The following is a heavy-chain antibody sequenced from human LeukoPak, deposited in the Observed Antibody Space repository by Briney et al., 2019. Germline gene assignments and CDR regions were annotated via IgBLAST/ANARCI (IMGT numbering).Heavy chain of an antibody. CDR3: ARLYYDYVWGSYRYDY. J-gene: IGHJ4*02. Sequence: PSETLSLTCTVSGGSISSYYWSWIRQPPGKGLEWIGYIYYSGSTSYSGNTNYNPSLKSRVTISVDTSKNQFSLKLSSVTAADTAVYYCARLYYDYVWGSYRYDYWGQGTLVTVSS. V-gene: IGHV4-59*08. CDR1: GGSISSYY. D-gene: IGHD3-16*02. CDR2: IYYSGST.